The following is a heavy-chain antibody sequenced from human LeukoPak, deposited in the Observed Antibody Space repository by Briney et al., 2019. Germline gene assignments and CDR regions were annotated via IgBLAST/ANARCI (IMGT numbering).Heavy chain of an antibody. J-gene: IGHJ4*02. CDR1: GFTFSSYG. CDR2: ISYDGSKK. CDR3: AKESYSVQYHTWFDY. V-gene: IGHV3-30*18. D-gene: IGHD2-2*01. Sequence: PGGSLRLSCAASGFTFSSYGMHWVRQAPGKGLEWVAVISYDGSKKYYADSVKGRFTISRDNSKNTLYLQMNSLRAEDTAVYYCAKESYSVQYHTWFDYWGQGTLVTVSS.